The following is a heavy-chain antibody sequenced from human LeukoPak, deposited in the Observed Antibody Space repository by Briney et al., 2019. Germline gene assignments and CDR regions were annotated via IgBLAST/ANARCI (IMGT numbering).Heavy chain of an antibody. CDR3: ARDTNYDILTGSPSFTDC. Sequence: ASVKVSCKASGYTFTSYGISWVRQAPGQGLEWMGWISAYNGNTNYAQKLQGRVTMTTDTSTSTAYMELRSLRSDDTAVYYCARDTNYDILTGSPSFTDCWGQGTLVTVSS. D-gene: IGHD3-9*01. J-gene: IGHJ4*02. V-gene: IGHV1-18*01. CDR1: GYTFTSYG. CDR2: ISAYNGNT.